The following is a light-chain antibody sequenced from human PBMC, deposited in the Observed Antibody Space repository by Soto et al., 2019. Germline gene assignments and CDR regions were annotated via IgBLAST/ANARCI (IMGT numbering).Light chain of an antibody. CDR2: AAS. V-gene: IGKV1-16*02. Sequence: DIQMTQSPSSLSASVGDRVTITCQASQAISNSLAWLQQKPGKAPKSLMYAASRLQSGVPAKFSGSGSGTDFTLTINSLQPEDFAIYYCQQYNSYPYTFGQGTKVDIK. CDR3: QQYNSYPYT. J-gene: IGKJ2*01. CDR1: QAISNS.